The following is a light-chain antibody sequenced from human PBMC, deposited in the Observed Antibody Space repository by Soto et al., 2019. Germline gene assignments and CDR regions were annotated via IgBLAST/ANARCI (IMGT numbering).Light chain of an antibody. CDR1: QTVSSS. Sequence: EIVLTQSPATLSLSPGERATLSCRASQTVSSSLAWYQQKPGQAPRLLIYDASNRATGIPARFSGSGSGTDFTLTISSLEPEDFAVYYCQQRGSWPLTFGGGTKVEI. J-gene: IGKJ4*01. CDR3: QQRGSWPLT. CDR2: DAS. V-gene: IGKV3-11*01.